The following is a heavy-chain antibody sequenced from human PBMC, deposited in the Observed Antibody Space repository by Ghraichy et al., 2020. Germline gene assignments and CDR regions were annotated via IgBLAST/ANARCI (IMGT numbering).Heavy chain of an antibody. Sequence: SETLSLTCTVSGGSVSSDFYYWSWTRQPPGKGLEWIGYIRYSGSTNYNPSLKSRATISLDTSKNQFSLKLSSVTAADTALYYCARPGGGYDYPDYWGQGTLVTVSS. D-gene: IGHD5-12*01. CDR2: IRYSGST. CDR1: GGSVSSDFYY. CDR3: ARPGGGYDYPDY. V-gene: IGHV4-61*01. J-gene: IGHJ4*02.